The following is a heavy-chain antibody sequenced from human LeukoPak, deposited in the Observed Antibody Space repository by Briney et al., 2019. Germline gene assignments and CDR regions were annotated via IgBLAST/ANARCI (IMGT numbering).Heavy chain of an antibody. CDR2: INPNSGGT. CDR3: ARGRVKGSYLLRY. CDR1: GYTFTGYY. J-gene: IGHJ4*02. D-gene: IGHD1-26*01. Sequence: ASVKVSCKASGYTFTGYYMHWVRQAPGQGLEWMGWINPNSGGTNYAQKFQGRVTMTRDTSISTAYMELSSLRSEDTAVYYCARGRVKGSYLLRYWGQGTLVTVSS. V-gene: IGHV1-2*02.